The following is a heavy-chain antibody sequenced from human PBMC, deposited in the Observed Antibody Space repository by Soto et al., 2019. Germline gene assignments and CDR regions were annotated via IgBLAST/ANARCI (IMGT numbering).Heavy chain of an antibody. CDR3: ARDTSSGYYYHY. CDR2: ISAYNGNT. J-gene: IGHJ4*02. Sequence: ASVKVSCKASGYTFTSYVISWVLQAPGQGLEWMGWISAYNGNTNYAQKLQGRVTMTTDTSTSTAYMELRSLRSDDTAVYYCARDTSSGYYYHYWGQGTLVTVS. D-gene: IGHD3-22*01. V-gene: IGHV1-18*01. CDR1: GYTFTSYV.